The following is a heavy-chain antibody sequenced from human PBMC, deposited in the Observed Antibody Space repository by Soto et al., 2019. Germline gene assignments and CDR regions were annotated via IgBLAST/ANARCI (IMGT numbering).Heavy chain of an antibody. CDR3: AKDGTVTSAFDY. D-gene: IGHD4-17*01. Sequence: GGSLRLSCAASGFTFSSFAMSWVRQAPGKGLEWVSGISASGGSTYYADSVKGRFTISRDNSKNTLYLQMNSLRAEDTAVYYCAKDGTVTSAFDYWGQGNLVTVSS. CDR1: GFTFSSFA. V-gene: IGHV3-23*01. CDR2: ISASGGST. J-gene: IGHJ4*02.